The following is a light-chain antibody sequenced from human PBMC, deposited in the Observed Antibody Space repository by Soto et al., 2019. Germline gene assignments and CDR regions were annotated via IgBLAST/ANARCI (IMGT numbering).Light chain of an antibody. CDR3: QQTHTFPWT. J-gene: IGKJ1*01. V-gene: IGKV1-39*01. Sequence: DLRMTQSPSSLSASVRDRVTITCRASQSIGSNLNWYQQSPGRAPKLLVFAASSKSRGVPLRFDARGSGTDFSLTINSLQPEDVVTYYCQQTHTFPWTFGQGTKVDVK. CDR1: QSIGSN. CDR2: AAS.